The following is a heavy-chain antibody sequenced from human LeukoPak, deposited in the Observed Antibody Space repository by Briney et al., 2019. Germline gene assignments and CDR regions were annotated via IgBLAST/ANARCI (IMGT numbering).Heavy chain of an antibody. CDR2: IYPGDSDT. D-gene: IGHD3-10*01. Sequence: GESLRISCKGSGYSFTSFWIGWVRQMPGKGLEWMGIIYPGDSDTRYSPSFQGQVTISADKSINTAYLQWSSLKASDAAMYYCARQRLRGISYFGFWGQGTLVTVSS. CDR1: GYSFTSFW. J-gene: IGHJ4*02. CDR3: ARQRLRGISYFGF. V-gene: IGHV5-51*01.